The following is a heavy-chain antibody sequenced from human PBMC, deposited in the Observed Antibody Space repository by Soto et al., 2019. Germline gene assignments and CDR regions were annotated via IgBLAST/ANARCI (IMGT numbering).Heavy chain of an antibody. CDR3: AKGVNYYDSSGYYSYYYNGMDV. Sequence: QPGGSLRLSCAASGFSFNTYAMSWVRQAPGKGLEWVSAISGSGGSTYYGDSVKGRFTISRDNSESTLYLQMNSLKAEDTAVYYCAKGVNYYDSSGYYSYYYNGMDVWGQGTTVTVSS. D-gene: IGHD3-22*01. V-gene: IGHV3-23*01. CDR2: ISGSGGST. J-gene: IGHJ6*02. CDR1: GFSFNTYA.